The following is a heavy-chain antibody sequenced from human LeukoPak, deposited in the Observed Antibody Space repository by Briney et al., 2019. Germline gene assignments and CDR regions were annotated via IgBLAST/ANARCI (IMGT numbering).Heavy chain of an antibody. V-gene: IGHV4-61*08. D-gene: IGHD6-19*01. CDR2: IYYSGST. J-gene: IGHJ3*02. CDR3: ATPGAGVAGTKHAFDI. Sequence: PSETLSLTCTVSGGSISSGGYYWSWIRQPPGKGLEWIGYIYYSGSTNYNPSLKSRVTISVDTSKNQFSLKLSSVTAADTAVYYCATPGAGVAGTKHAFDIWGQGTMVTVSS. CDR1: GGSISSGGYY.